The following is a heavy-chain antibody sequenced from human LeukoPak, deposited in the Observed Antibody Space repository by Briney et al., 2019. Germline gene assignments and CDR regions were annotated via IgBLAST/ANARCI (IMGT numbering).Heavy chain of an antibody. V-gene: IGHV4-34*01. Sequence: PSETLSLTCAVYGGSFSGYYWSWIRQPPGKGLEWIGEINHSGSTNYNPSLKSRVTISVDTSKNQFSLKLSSVTAADTAVYYCARWSLYSYGLDYWGQGTLVTASS. J-gene: IGHJ4*02. D-gene: IGHD5-18*01. CDR1: GGSFSGYY. CDR2: INHSGST. CDR3: ARWSLYSYGLDY.